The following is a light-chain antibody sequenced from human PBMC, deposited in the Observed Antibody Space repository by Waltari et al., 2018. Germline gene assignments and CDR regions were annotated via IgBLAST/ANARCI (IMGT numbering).Light chain of an antibody. CDR2: RNN. CDR3: SAWDSDLSGYV. CDR1: SNNVGNQG. V-gene: IGLV10-54*04. Sequence: QAGLTQPPSVSKGLRQTATLTCTGNSNNVGNQGAAWLQQHQGQPPKLLSYRNNNRPSGISDRFAASRLGNTASLTITGLQPEDEADYYCSAWDSDLSGYVFGTGTKVTVL. J-gene: IGLJ1*01.